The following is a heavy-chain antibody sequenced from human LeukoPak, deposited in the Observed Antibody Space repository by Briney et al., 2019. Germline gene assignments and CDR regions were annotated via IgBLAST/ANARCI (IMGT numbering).Heavy chain of an antibody. CDR2: IWYAGSNK. CDR1: GFTFSSYG. J-gene: IGHJ6*02. CDR3: ARGPQYLNYYSGMDV. Sequence: PGGSLRLSCAASGFTFSSYGMHWGRQAPGKGLEWVAVIWYAGSNKYYADSVKGRFTISRDNSKNTLYLQMNSLRAEDTAVYYCARGPQYLNYYSGMDVWGQGTTVTVSS. V-gene: IGHV3-33*01. D-gene: IGHD4-11*01.